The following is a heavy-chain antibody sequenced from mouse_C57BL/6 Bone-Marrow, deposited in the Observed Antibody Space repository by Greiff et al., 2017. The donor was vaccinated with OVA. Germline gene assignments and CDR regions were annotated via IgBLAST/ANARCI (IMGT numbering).Heavy chain of an antibody. Sequence: EVMVVESGGGLVKPGGSLKLSCAASGFTFSDYGMHWVRQAPEKGLEWVAYISSGSSTIYYADTVKGRFTISRDNAKNTLFLQMTSLRSEDTAMYYCARPFITTVVAFDYWGQGTTLTVSS. CDR2: ISSGSSTI. V-gene: IGHV5-17*01. D-gene: IGHD1-1*01. CDR3: ARPFITTVVAFDY. J-gene: IGHJ2*01. CDR1: GFTFSDYG.